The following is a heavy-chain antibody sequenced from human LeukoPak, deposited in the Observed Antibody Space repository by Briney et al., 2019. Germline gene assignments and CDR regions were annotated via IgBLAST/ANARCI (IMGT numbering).Heavy chain of an antibody. CDR2: INHSGST. CDR3: ARHVHVRKTIGYSYGVNWFDP. D-gene: IGHD5-18*01. J-gene: IGHJ5*02. V-gene: IGHV4-34*01. Sequence: PSETLSLTCAVYGGSFSGYYWSWIRQPPGKGLEWIGEINHSGSTNYNPSLKSRVTISVDTSKNQFSLKLSSVTAADTAVYYCARHVHVRKTIGYSYGVNWFDPWGQGTLVTVSS. CDR1: GGSFSGYY.